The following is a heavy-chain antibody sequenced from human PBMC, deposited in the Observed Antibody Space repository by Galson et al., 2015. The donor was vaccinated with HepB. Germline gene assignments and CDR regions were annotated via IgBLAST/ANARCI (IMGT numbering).Heavy chain of an antibody. D-gene: IGHD3-10*01. V-gene: IGHV3-48*04. CDR1: GFTFNISS. Sequence: SLSLSCAASGFTFNISSMHCVRQAPVNGLEWVSYISTSSAIIYYADSVKGRFTISRDNSKNSLYLQMVSLRAEDTAVYYCVRETHDASGVSEGFDYWGQGTPVTVSS. CDR3: VRETHDASGVSEGFDY. CDR2: ISTSSAII. J-gene: IGHJ4*02.